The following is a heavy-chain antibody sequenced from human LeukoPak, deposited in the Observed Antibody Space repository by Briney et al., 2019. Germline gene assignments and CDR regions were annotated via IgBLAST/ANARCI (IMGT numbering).Heavy chain of an antibody. J-gene: IGHJ4*02. CDR2: VFYTGKT. CDR1: GGSVSTSDCY. V-gene: IGHV4-39*07. Sequence: SETLSLTCTVSGGSVSTSDCYWGWIRQSPVKGLEWIGDVFYTGKTNYNPSLRGRATISIDTSKNQFSLKLTYVTAADTAVYYCARVFDSWGQGTLVTVSS. CDR3: ARVFDS.